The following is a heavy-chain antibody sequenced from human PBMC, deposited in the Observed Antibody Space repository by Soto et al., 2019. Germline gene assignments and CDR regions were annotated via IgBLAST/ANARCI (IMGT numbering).Heavy chain of an antibody. D-gene: IGHD6-19*01. CDR1: GYTFTGYY. Sequence: ASVKVSCKASGYTFTGYYMHWVRQAPGQGLEWMGWIKPNSGGTNYAQKFQGWVTMTSATSISTAYMELSRLRSDDTAVYYCAIFASIAVADGAFDIWGQGTMVTVSS. CDR3: AIFASIAVADGAFDI. V-gene: IGHV1-2*04. CDR2: IKPNSGGT. J-gene: IGHJ3*02.